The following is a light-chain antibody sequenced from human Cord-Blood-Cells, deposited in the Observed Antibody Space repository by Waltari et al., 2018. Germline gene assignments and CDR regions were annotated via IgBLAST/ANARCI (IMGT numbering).Light chain of an antibody. V-gene: IGKV1-39*01. J-gene: IGKJ4*01. Sequence: DIQMTQSPSSLSASVGDRVTITCRASQSISSYLNWYQQKPGTAPKILIYAASSLQSGVPSRFSGSGSGTDFTLTISSLQPEDFATYYCQQSYSTPLTFGGGTKVEIK. CDR1: QSISSY. CDR2: AAS. CDR3: QQSYSTPLT.